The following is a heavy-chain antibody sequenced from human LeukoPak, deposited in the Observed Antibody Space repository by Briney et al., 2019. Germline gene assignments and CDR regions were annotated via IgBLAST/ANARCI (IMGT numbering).Heavy chain of an antibody. Sequence: GASVRVSCKASGYTFTSYGISWVRQAPGQGLEWMGWISAYNGNTNYAQKLQGRVTMTTDTSTSTAYMELRSLRSDDTAVYYCARGRAAAGPTYFDYWGQGTLVTVSS. D-gene: IGHD6-13*01. CDR2: ISAYNGNT. CDR3: ARGRAAAGPTYFDY. CDR1: GYTFTSYG. V-gene: IGHV1-18*01. J-gene: IGHJ4*02.